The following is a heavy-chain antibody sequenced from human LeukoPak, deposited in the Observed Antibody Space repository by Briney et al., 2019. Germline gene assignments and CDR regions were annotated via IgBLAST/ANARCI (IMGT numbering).Heavy chain of an antibody. Sequence: ASVKVSCKASGYTFTSYGISWVRQAPGQGLEWMGWISAYNGNTNYAQKLQGRVTITADESTSTAYMELSSLRSEDTAVYYCARGGTLFDWLLPVDYWGQGTLVTVSS. CDR3: ARGGTLFDWLLPVDY. J-gene: IGHJ4*02. CDR1: GYTFTSYG. V-gene: IGHV1-18*01. CDR2: ISAYNGNT. D-gene: IGHD3-9*01.